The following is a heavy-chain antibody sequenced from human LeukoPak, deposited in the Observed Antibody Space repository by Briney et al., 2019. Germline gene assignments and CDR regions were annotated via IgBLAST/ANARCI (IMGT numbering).Heavy chain of an antibody. Sequence: GGSLRLSCTASGFTFSSYTMTWVRQAPGKGLKWVSPITTGDGNTNYADSVKGRFTVSRDNSKNTLYLQMNSLRAEDTAVYYCAKDGGLWVSAHWGDSWGRGTLVTVSS. D-gene: IGHD7-27*01. CDR1: GFTFSSYT. CDR2: ITTGDGNT. V-gene: IGHV3-23*01. CDR3: AKDGGLWVSAHWGDS. J-gene: IGHJ4*02.